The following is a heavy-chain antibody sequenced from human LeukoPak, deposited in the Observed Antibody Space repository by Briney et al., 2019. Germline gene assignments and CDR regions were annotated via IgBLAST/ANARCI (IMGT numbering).Heavy chain of an antibody. CDR1: GGSISSSSYY. Sequence: SETLSLTCTVSGGSISSSSYYWGWIRQPPGKGLEWIGSIYYSGSTYYNPSLKSRVTISVDTSKNQFSLKLSSVTAADTAVYYCASELRFLEWPFDYWGQGTLVTVSS. V-gene: IGHV4-39*01. D-gene: IGHD3-3*01. CDR2: IYYSGST. J-gene: IGHJ4*02. CDR3: ASELRFLEWPFDY.